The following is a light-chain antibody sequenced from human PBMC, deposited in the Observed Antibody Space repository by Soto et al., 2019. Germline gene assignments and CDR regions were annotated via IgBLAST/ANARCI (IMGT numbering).Light chain of an antibody. J-gene: IGLJ1*01. CDR2: RNN. CDR1: RSNIGSNY. CDR3: AAWDDSLTTGV. Sequence: QSVLTQPPSASGAPGQRVTISCSGARSNIGSNYVYWYQQFPGTAPKLLISRNNERPSGVPDRFSGSKSGTSASLVISGLRSEDEADYYCAAWDDSLTTGVFGTGTKVTVL. V-gene: IGLV1-47*01.